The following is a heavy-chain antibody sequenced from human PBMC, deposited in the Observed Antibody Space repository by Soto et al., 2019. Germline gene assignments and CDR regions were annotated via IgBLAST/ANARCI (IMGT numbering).Heavy chain of an antibody. CDR1: GFTFSSYG. Sequence: GVSLRVSCAGSGFTFSSYGMHWVRPAPGKGLEWVAVIWYDGSNKYYADSVKGRFTISRDNSKNTLYLQMNSLRAEDTAVYYCARAETTVKYYYYYGMDVWGQGTTVTVSS. D-gene: IGHD4-17*01. CDR3: ARAETTVKYYYYYGMDV. CDR2: IWYDGSNK. V-gene: IGHV3-33*01. J-gene: IGHJ6*02.